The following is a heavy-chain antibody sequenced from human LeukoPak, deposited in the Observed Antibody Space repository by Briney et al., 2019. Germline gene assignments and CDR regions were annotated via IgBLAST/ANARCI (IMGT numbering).Heavy chain of an antibody. D-gene: IGHD1-7*01. J-gene: IGHJ6*03. CDR2: ISSNGGST. CDR3: ARDPGTTFYYYYMGV. CDR1: GFTFSSYA. Sequence: GGSLRLSCAASGFTFSSYAMHWVRQAPGKGLEYVSAISSNGGSTYYANSVKGRFTISRDNSKNTLYLQMGSLRAEDMAVYYCARDPGTTFYYYYMGVWGKGTTVTVSS. V-gene: IGHV3-64*01.